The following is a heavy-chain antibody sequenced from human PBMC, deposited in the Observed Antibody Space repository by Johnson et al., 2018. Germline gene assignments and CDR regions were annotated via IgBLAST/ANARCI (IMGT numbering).Heavy chain of an antibody. D-gene: IGHD7-27*01. CDR3: ARETGERTYDI. J-gene: IGHJ3*02. Sequence: QVQLQESGGGVVQPGRSLRLSCAPSGFTFSSYGMHWVRQAPGKGLEWVAGIWYDGRDTDHADSVKGRFTISRDNSKNILYLQMNSLRGEETAVYYCARETGERTYDIWGQGTTVTVSS. CDR1: GFTFSSYG. V-gene: IGHV3-33*01. CDR2: IWYDGRDT.